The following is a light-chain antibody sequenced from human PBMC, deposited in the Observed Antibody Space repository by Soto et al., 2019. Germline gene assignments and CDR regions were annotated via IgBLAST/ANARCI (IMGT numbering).Light chain of an antibody. CDR1: QSVLYRSNYKNY. Sequence: DIVMTQSPDSLAVSLGERATISCESSQSVLYRSNYKNYLSWYQQKPGQPPRLLIYWASIRESGVPDRFSGSGSGTYFTLTISSLQAEDVAVYYCQLYAKSPICTFGPGTKVDIK. CDR2: WAS. J-gene: IGKJ3*01. V-gene: IGKV4-1*01. CDR3: QLYAKSPICT.